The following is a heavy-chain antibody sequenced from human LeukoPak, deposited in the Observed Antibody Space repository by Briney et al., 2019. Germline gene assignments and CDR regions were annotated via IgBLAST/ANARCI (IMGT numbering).Heavy chain of an antibody. D-gene: IGHD5-18*01. CDR3: ARGAMANDAFDI. V-gene: IGHV4-39*01. CDR1: GGSISSYY. CDR2: IYYSGST. J-gene: IGHJ3*02. Sequence: SETLSLTCTVSGGSISSYYWGWIRQPPGKGLEWIGSIYYSGSTYYNPSLKSRVTISVDTSKNQFSLKLSSVTAADTAVYYCARGAMANDAFDIWGQGTMVTVSS.